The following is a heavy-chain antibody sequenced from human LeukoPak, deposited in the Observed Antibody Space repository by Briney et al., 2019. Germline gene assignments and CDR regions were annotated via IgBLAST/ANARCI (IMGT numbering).Heavy chain of an antibody. CDR3: ARAPEGRFYDSSGYVGWYFDL. J-gene: IGHJ2*01. V-gene: IGHV1-2*02. D-gene: IGHD3-22*01. CDR2: INPNSGST. CDR1: GYIFKAHY. Sequence: GASVSVSCKTSGYIFKAHYMHWVRQAPGQGLEWMGWINPNSGSTDYAQSFQGRVSMNRDTSTNAIYMHLRSLKSDDTAVYFCARAPEGRFYDSSGYVGWYFDLWGRGTLVTVSS.